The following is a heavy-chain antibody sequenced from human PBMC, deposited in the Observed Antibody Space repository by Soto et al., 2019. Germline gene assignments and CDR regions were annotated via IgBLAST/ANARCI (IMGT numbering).Heavy chain of an antibody. CDR3: ARARSGSPRGYFDP. CDR1: GGSINSYY. J-gene: IGHJ5*02. D-gene: IGHD6-25*01. V-gene: IGHV4-59*01. Sequence: SETLSLTCTVSGGSINSYYWSWIRQSPGKGLEWIGNIYYSGSTNFNPSLKSRVTILVDTSKNQFSLKLSSVTAADTAVYYCARARSGSPRGYFDPWGQGTLVTVSS. CDR2: IYYSGST.